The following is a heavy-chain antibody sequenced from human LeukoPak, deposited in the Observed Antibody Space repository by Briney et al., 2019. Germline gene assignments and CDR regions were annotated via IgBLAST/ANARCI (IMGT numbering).Heavy chain of an antibody. V-gene: IGHV3-43*01. J-gene: IGHJ4*02. CDR3: AKARSSSWSYLES. CDR2: ISWEGSTT. CDR1: GFAFDDHT. Sequence: GGSLRLSCATSGFAFDDHTMHWVRQLPGKGLEWLSLISWEGSTTYYADSVKDRFTISRDTSKNSLYLRMNSLRTEDTVLYYCAKARSSSWSYLESWGQGTLVTVSS. D-gene: IGHD6-13*01.